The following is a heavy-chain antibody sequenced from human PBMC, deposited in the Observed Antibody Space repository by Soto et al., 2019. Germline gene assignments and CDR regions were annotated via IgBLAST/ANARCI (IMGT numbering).Heavy chain of an antibody. J-gene: IGHJ5*02. Sequence: TLSLTCTVSVVSISSGGYYWRSIRHPPGNWLEWIGEINHSGSTNYNPSLKSRVTISVDTSKNQFSLKLSSVTAADTAVYYCARVLYSSGWYPVINWFEPWGQGTLVTVSS. V-gene: IGHV4-39*07. D-gene: IGHD6-19*01. CDR2: INHSGST. CDR1: VVSISSGGYY. CDR3: ARVLYSSGWYPVINWFEP.